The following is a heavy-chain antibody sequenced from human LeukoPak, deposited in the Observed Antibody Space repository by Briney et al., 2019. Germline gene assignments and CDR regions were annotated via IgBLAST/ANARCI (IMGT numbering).Heavy chain of an antibody. CDR2: INPSGGST. J-gene: IGHJ4*02. V-gene: IGHV1-46*01. CDR1: GYSFTSYY. CDR3: AREAVAGTAAQPPDY. Sequence: GESLKISCKGSGYSFTSYYMHWVRQAPGQGLEWMGIINPSGGSTSYAQKFQGRVTMTRDTSTSTVYMELSSLRSEDTAVYYCAREAVAGTAAQPPDYWGQGTLVTVSS. D-gene: IGHD6-19*01.